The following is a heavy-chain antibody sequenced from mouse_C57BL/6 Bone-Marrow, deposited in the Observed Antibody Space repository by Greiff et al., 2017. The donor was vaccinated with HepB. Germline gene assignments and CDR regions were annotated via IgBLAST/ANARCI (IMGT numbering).Heavy chain of an antibody. D-gene: IGHD2-3*01. V-gene: IGHV5-4*01. CDR2: ISDGGSYT. J-gene: IGHJ4*01. CDR1: GFTFSSYA. CDR3: ARDPDGYYDAMDY. Sequence: EVQGVESGGGLVKPGGSLKLSCAASGFTFSSYAMSWVRQTPEKRLEWVATISDGGSYTYYPDNVKGRFTISRDNAKNNLYLQMSHLKSEDTAMYYCARDPDGYYDAMDYWGQGTSVTVSS.